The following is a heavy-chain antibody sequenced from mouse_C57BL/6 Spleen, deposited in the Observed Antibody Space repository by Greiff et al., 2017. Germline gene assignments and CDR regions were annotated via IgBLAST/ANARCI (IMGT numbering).Heavy chain of an antibody. V-gene: IGHV5-9-1*02. CDR3: TRDRYYDYDEDGLGFAY. J-gene: IGHJ3*01. CDR2: ISSGGDYI. D-gene: IGHD2-4*01. Sequence: EVKVVESGEGLVKPGGSLKLSCAASGFTFSSYAMSWVRQTPEKRLEWVAYISSGGDYIYYADTVKGRFTISRDNARNTLYLQMSSLKSEDTAMYYCTRDRYYDYDEDGLGFAYWGQGTLVTVSA. CDR1: GFTFSSYA.